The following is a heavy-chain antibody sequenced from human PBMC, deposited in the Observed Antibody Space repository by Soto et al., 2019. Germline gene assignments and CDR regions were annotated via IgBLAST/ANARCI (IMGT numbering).Heavy chain of an antibody. CDR1: GDSMSSYY. Sequence: SETLSLTCTVSGDSMSSYYWSWIRQPPGKGLEWIGYIYSSGSTNYNPSLKSRVTISVDTSKNQFSLKLSSVTAADTAVYYCARHTPAISISDHWGQGTLVTVSS. D-gene: IGHD2-15*01. J-gene: IGHJ4*02. CDR3: ARHTPAISISDH. CDR2: IYSSGST. V-gene: IGHV4-59*08.